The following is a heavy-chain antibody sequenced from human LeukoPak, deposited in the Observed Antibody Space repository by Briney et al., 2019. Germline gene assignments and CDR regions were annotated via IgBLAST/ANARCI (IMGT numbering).Heavy chain of an antibody. J-gene: IGHJ5*02. CDR2: ISSDGRTT. Sequence: GGSLRLSCEGSGYTFSSYAMHWVRQAPGKGLEYAAAISSDGRTTYYANFVKGRFTISRDNSKNTLYLQMGSLRTEDMAVYYCARVSGWYWFDQWGQGTLVTVSS. V-gene: IGHV3-64*01. CDR3: ARVSGWYWFDQ. CDR1: GYTFSSYA. D-gene: IGHD6-19*01.